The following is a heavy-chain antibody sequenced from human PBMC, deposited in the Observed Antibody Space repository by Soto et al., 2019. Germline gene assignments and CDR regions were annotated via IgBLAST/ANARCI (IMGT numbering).Heavy chain of an antibody. Sequence: QVQLVESGGGVVQPGRSLRLSCAASGFTFSSYGMHWIRLAQGKGLEWVAVIWYDGSNKYYADSVKGRFTISRDNSKNTLYLQMNSLRAEDTAVYYCARGIAVGGYFYYGIDVWGQGTTVTVSS. CDR1: GFTFSSYG. V-gene: IGHV3-33*01. CDR3: ARGIAVGGYFYYGIDV. CDR2: IWYDGSNK. J-gene: IGHJ6*02. D-gene: IGHD6-19*01.